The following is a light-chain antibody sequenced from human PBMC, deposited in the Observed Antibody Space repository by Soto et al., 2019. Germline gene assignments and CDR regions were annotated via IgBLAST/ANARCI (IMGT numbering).Light chain of an antibody. J-gene: IGLJ2*01. CDR1: SSDVGGYDY. V-gene: IGLV2-14*01. CDR3: TSYTRSNTLV. CDR2: EVA. Sequence: QSVLTQPASVSGSPGQSITISCTGSSSDVGGYDYVSWYQHQPGKAPKLMIYEVASRPSGVSNRFSGSKSGNTASLTISGLQAEDEADYYCTSYTRSNTLVFGGGTKLTVL.